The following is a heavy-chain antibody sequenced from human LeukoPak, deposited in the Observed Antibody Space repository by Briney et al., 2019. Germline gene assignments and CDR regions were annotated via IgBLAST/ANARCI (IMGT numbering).Heavy chain of an antibody. D-gene: IGHD3-10*01. CDR1: GGSLSSGSYY. CDR2: IYTSGST. J-gene: IGHJ4*02. Sequence: SQTLSLTCTVSGGSLSSGSYYWSWIRQPAGKGLEWIGRIYTSGSTNYNPSLKSRVTISVDTSKNQFSLKLSSVTAADTAVYYCAGTEGSYYYFDYWGQGTLVTVSS. V-gene: IGHV4-61*02. CDR3: AGTEGSYYYFDY.